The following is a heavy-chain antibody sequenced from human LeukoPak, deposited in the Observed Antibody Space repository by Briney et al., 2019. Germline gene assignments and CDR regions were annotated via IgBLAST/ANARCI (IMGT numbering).Heavy chain of an antibody. J-gene: IGHJ4*02. Sequence: GGSLRLSCAASGFTFSSYGMHWVRQAPGKGLEWVAVISYDGSNKYYADSVKGRFTISRDNSKNTLYLQMNSLRAEDTAVYYCAKDGEVSSSWYYFDYWGQGTLVTVSS. CDR1: GFTFSSYG. CDR2: ISYDGSNK. CDR3: AKDGEVSSSWYYFDY. V-gene: IGHV3-30*18. D-gene: IGHD6-13*01.